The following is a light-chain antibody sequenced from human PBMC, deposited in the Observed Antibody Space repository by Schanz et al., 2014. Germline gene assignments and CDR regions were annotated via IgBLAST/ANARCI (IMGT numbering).Light chain of an antibody. CDR3: QQYNNWPPFPT. CDR1: QSVSSN. Sequence: ILMTQSPATLSVSPGERATLSCRASQSVSSNLAWYQQKPGQAPRLLIYGASTRATGIPARFTGSGSATXXTLTISSLQSEDXXXXXXQQYNNWPPFPTFGPGTKVDIK. CDR2: GAS. J-gene: IGKJ3*01. V-gene: IGKV3D-15*01.